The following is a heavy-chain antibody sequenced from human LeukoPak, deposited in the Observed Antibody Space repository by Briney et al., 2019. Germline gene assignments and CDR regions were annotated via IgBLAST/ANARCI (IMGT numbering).Heavy chain of an antibody. J-gene: IGHJ4*02. CDR3: ARQRHDSRYHTDY. Sequence: RASVKVSCKASGYTFTSYDINWVRQATGQGLEWMGWMNPNSGNTGYAQKFQGRVTITRNTSISTAYMELSSLRSEDTAVYYCARQRHDSRYHTDYWGQGTLVTVSS. D-gene: IGHD6-13*01. CDR2: MNPNSGNT. CDR1: GYTFTSYD. V-gene: IGHV1-8*03.